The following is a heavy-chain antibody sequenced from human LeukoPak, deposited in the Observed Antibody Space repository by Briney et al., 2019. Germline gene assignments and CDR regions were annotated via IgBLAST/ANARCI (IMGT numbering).Heavy chain of an antibody. CDR2: ISWNSGSI. CDR3: AKSKGTYYYDSSGYYSYAFDI. D-gene: IGHD3-22*01. Sequence: PGRSLRLSCAASGFTFDDYAMHWVRQAPGKGLEWVSGISWNSGSIGYADSVKGRFTISRDNAKNSLYLQMNSLRAEDTALYYCAKSKGTYYYDSSGYYSYAFDIWGQGTMVTVSS. CDR1: GFTFDDYA. J-gene: IGHJ3*02. V-gene: IGHV3-9*01.